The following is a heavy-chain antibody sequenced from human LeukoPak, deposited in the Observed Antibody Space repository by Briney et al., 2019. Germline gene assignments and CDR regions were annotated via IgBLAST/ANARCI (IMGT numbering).Heavy chain of an antibody. J-gene: IGHJ4*02. CDR1: RYSFTDYY. Sequence: GASVKVSCKASRYSFTDYYIYWVRQAPGQGLEWMGWINPNSGGTNSAQKFQGRVSMTRDTAMSTAHMELSRLRSDDTAVYYCARLSYSGYERTFDYWGQETLVTVSP. CDR3: ARLSYSGYERTFDY. V-gene: IGHV1-2*02. CDR2: INPNSGGT. D-gene: IGHD5-12*01.